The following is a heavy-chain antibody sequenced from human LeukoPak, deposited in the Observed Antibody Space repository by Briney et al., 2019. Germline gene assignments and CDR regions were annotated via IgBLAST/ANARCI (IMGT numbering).Heavy chain of an antibody. CDR3: AKDISGGDCPDY. CDR2: ISYDGSDK. D-gene: IGHD2-21*02. J-gene: IGHJ4*02. CDR1: GFTFSSYG. V-gene: IGHV3-30*18. Sequence: PGGSLRLSCAASGFTFSSYGMHWVRQAPGKGLEWVALISYDGSDKYYAGSVKGRFTISRDNSKNTLYLQMNSLRAEDTAVYYCAKDISGGDCPDYWGQGTLVTVSS.